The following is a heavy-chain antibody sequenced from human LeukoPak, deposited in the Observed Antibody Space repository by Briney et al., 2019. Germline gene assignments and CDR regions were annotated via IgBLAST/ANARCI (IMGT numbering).Heavy chain of an antibody. CDR3: TTGTWIQLWLADY. Sequence: PGGSLRLSCAASGFTFSNACMSWVRQAPGEGLEWVGHIRGKTDGGTTDYAAPVQGRFTISRDDSKNTLYLQMNSLKTEDTAVYYCTTGTWIQLWLADYWGQGTLVTVSS. J-gene: IGHJ4*02. CDR2: IRGKTDGGTT. D-gene: IGHD5-18*01. CDR1: GFTFSNAC. V-gene: IGHV3-15*01.